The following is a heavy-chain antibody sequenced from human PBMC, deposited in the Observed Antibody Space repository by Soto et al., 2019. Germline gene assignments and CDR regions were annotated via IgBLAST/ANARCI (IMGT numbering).Heavy chain of an antibody. CDR2: INHSGST. CDR3: ARGRRIRLELRHYFDY. Sequence: SSETLSLTCAVYGGSFSGYYWSWIRQPPGKGLEWIGEINHSGSTNYNPSLKSRVTISVDTSKNQFSLKLSSVTAADTAVYYCARGRRIRLELRHYFDYWGQGTLVTVSS. D-gene: IGHD1-7*01. J-gene: IGHJ4*02. CDR1: GGSFSGYY. V-gene: IGHV4-34*01.